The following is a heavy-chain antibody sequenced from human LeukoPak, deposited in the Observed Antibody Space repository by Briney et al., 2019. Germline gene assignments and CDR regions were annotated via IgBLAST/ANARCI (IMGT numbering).Heavy chain of an antibody. Sequence: GASVKVSCKASGYTFTGYYMHWVRQAPGQGLEWMGWINPNSGGTNYAQKFQGRVTMTRDTSISTAYMELSRLRSDDTAVYYCARRGSSVGGSYYSFDYWGQGTLVTVSS. D-gene: IGHD1-26*01. CDR2: INPNSGGT. V-gene: IGHV1-2*02. J-gene: IGHJ4*02. CDR1: GYTFTGYY. CDR3: ARRGSSVGGSYYSFDY.